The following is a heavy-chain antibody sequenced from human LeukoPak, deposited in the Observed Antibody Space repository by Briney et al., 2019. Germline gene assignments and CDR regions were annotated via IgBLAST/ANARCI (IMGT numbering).Heavy chain of an antibody. D-gene: IGHD3-3*01. J-gene: IGHJ6*03. Sequence: PGGSLRLSCAASGFTFSSYSMNWVRQAPGKGLEWVSSISSSSSYIYYADSVKGRFTISRDNSKNTLYLQMNSLRAEDTAVYYCARDTAPTVLRFFSYYMDVWGKGTTVTVSS. CDR2: ISSSSSYI. CDR3: ARDTAPTVLRFFSYYMDV. CDR1: GFTFSSYS. V-gene: IGHV3-21*01.